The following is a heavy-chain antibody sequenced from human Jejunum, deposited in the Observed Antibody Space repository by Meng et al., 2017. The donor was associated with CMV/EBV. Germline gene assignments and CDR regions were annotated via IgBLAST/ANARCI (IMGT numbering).Heavy chain of an antibody. J-gene: IGHJ4*02. CDR1: GISVSNSY. CDR3: AREGTTLVTYDY. Sequence: EVWHMAAGVGLVQPGGSLKLSFGASGISVSNSYMRWVRQAPGKGLEWVSVIYGGGSTYYADSVKGRLTISRDSSKNTMYLQMNSLRAEDTAVYYCAREGTTLVTYDYWGQGTLVTVSS. V-gene: IGHV3-66*01. D-gene: IGHD5-18*01. CDR2: IYGGGST.